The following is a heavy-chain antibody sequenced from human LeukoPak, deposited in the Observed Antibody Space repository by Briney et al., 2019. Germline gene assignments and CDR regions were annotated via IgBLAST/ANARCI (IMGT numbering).Heavy chain of an antibody. D-gene: IGHD6-19*01. J-gene: IGHJ5*02. CDR2: ISSSSSYI. CDR1: GFTFSSYS. Sequence: GGSLRLSCAASGFTFSSYSMNWVRQAPGKGLEWVSSISSSSSYIYYADSVKGRFTISRDNAKNSLYLQMNSLRAEDTAVYYCAKQQWLVRWFDPWGQGTLVTVSS. V-gene: IGHV3-21*01. CDR3: AKQQWLVRWFDP.